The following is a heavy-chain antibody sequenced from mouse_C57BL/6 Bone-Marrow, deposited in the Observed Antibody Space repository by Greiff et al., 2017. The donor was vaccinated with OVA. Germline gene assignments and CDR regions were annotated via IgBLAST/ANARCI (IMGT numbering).Heavy chain of an antibody. J-gene: IGHJ1*03. Sequence: QVQLQQPGAELVKPGASVKMSCKASGYTFTSYWITWVKQRPGQGLEWIGDIYPGSGSTNYNEKFKSKATLTVYTSSSTAYMQLSSLTSEDSAVYYCARRRANWGYFDVWGTGTTVTVSS. D-gene: IGHD4-1*01. CDR3: ARRRANWGYFDV. CDR1: GYTFTSYW. CDR2: IYPGSGST. V-gene: IGHV1-55*01.